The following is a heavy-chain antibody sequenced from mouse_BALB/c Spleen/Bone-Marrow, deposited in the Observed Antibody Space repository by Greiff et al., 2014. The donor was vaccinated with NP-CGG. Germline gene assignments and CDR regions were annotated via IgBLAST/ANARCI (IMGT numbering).Heavy chain of an antibody. V-gene: IGHV1-7*01. CDR2: INPSTGYT. CDR3: ARKGYGNYHYYAMDY. CDR1: GYTFTNYW. D-gene: IGHD2-1*01. J-gene: IGHJ4*01. Sequence: VQLQQSGAELAEPGASVKMSCKASGYTFTNYWMHWIKQRPGQGLEWIGYINPSTGYTEYNQKFKDKATLTADKSSSTAYMQLSSLTSEDSAVYYCARKGYGNYHYYAMDYWGQGTSVTVSS.